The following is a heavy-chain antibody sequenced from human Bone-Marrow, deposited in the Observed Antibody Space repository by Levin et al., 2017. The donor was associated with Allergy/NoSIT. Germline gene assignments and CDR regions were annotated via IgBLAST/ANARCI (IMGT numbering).Heavy chain of an antibody. J-gene: IGHJ6*02. Sequence: GESLKISCAASGFTFSSYGMHWVRQAPGKGLEWVAVIWYDGSNKYYADSVKGRFTISRDNSKNTLYLQMNSLRAEDTAVYYCASNRDIVVSYGMDVWGQGTTVTVSS. D-gene: IGHD2-2*01. CDR1: GFTFSSYG. CDR2: IWYDGSNK. CDR3: ASNRDIVVSYGMDV. V-gene: IGHV3-33*01.